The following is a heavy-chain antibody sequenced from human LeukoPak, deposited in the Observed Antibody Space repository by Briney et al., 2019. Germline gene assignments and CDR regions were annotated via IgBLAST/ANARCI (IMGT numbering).Heavy chain of an antibody. CDR1: GGSISTYY. CDR2: ISYSGST. CDR3: AREGGPHYYDSRGKNWFDP. V-gene: IGHV4-59*01. J-gene: IGHJ5*02. Sequence: PSETLSLTCTVSGGSISTYYWSWIRQPPGKGLEWIGYISYSGSTNYNPSLKSRVTISVDTSKNQFSLKLSSVTAADTAVYYCAREGGPHYYDSRGKNWFDPWGQGTLSPSPQ. D-gene: IGHD3-22*01.